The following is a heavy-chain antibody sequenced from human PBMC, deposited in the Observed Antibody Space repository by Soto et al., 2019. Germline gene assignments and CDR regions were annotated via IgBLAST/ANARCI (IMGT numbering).Heavy chain of an antibody. V-gene: IGHV4-4*07. Sequence: QVQLQESGPGLVKPSETLSLTCTVSGGSISSYYWSWIRQPAGKGLEWIGRIYTSGSSNYNPSLKSRVTMSLDTSKNQFFLKLSSVTAADTALYYCASVYYYAMDVWGQGTTVTVSS. CDR2: IYTSGSS. CDR1: GGSISSYY. CDR3: ASVYYYAMDV. J-gene: IGHJ6*02.